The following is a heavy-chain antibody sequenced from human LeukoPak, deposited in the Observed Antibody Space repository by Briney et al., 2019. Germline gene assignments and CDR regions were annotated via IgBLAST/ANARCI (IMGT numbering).Heavy chain of an antibody. CDR2: IKKDGSEK. Sequence: GGSLRLSCAVSGFRFSDHYMDWVRQAPGKGLEWLANIKKDGSEKYYVDSMRGRFTISRDNAKNSLYLQMNSLRAEDTAVYYCAREMGWNYGDYWGQGTLVTVSS. J-gene: IGHJ4*02. V-gene: IGHV3-7*05. CDR3: AREMGWNYGDY. CDR1: GFRFSDHY. D-gene: IGHD1-7*01.